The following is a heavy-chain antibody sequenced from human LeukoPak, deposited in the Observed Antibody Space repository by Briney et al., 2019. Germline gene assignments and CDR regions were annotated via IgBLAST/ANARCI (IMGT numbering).Heavy chain of an antibody. Sequence: SETLSLTCAVYGGSFSGYYWSWIRHPPGKGMVWIGEINHSGSTNYNPSLKSRVTISVDTSKNQFSLKVSSVTAADTAVYYCARMPLKRWLQSYYFDYWGQGTLVTVSS. J-gene: IGHJ4*02. V-gene: IGHV4-34*01. CDR1: GGSFSGYY. D-gene: IGHD5-24*01. CDR2: INHSGST. CDR3: ARMPLKRWLQSYYFDY.